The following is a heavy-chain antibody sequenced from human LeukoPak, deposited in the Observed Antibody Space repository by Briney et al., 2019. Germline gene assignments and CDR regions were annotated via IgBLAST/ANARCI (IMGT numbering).Heavy chain of an antibody. D-gene: IGHD6-13*01. V-gene: IGHV1-69*05. CDR1: GGSFSSYA. CDR3: ARGRRKLAHNWFDP. J-gene: IGHJ5*02. Sequence: SVKVSCKASGGSFSSYAFSWVRQAPGRGREWMGRIIPIFGRANYAQKFQGRVTITTDESTSTAYMELSSLRSEDTAVYYCARGRRKLAHNWFDPWGQGTLVTVSS. CDR2: IIPIFGRA.